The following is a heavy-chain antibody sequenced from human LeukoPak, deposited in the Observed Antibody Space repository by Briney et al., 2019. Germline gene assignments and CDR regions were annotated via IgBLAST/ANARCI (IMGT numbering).Heavy chain of an antibody. CDR3: ARRTVTASPFDY. J-gene: IGHJ4*02. CDR1: GGSFSKYY. D-gene: IGHD2-21*02. V-gene: IGHV4-59*08. Sequence: PSETLSLTCAVYGGSFSKYYWSWIRQPPGKGLEWIGYMSFSGSTNYNPSLKSRVTISVDTSKNQFSLKLTSVTAADTAVYCCARRTVTASPFDYWGQGTLVTVSS. CDR2: MSFSGST.